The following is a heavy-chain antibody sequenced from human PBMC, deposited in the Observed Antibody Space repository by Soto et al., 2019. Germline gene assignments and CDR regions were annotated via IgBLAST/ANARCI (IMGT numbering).Heavy chain of an antibody. CDR1: GFTFSSYA. J-gene: IGHJ3*02. Sequence: GGSLRLSCAASGFTFSSYAMSWVRQAPGKGLEWVSAISGSGGSTYYADSVKGRFTISRDNSKNTLYLQMNSLRAEDTAVYYCAKDVSDYVVQASIWFAFDIWGQGTMVTVSS. D-gene: IGHD4-17*01. CDR3: AKDVSDYVVQASIWFAFDI. CDR2: ISGSGGST. V-gene: IGHV3-23*01.